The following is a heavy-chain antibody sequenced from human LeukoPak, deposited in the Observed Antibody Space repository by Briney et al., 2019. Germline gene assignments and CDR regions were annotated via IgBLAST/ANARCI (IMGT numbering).Heavy chain of an antibody. CDR2: TSYDGGNK. V-gene: IGHV3-30*18. CDR3: AKDLPADYYDSSGYPNYYYYGMDV. J-gene: IGHJ6*02. D-gene: IGHD3-22*01. CDR1: GFTFSSYG. Sequence: GGSLRISCAASGFTFSSYGMHWVRQAPGKGLEWVAVTSYDGGNKYYADSVKGRFTISRDNSKNTLYLQMNSLRAEDTAVYYCAKDLPADYYDSSGYPNYYYYGMDVWGQGTTVTVSS.